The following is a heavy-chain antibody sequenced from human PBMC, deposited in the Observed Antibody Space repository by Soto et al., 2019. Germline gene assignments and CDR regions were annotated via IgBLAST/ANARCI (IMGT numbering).Heavy chain of an antibody. CDR3: ARRV. CDR2: ISAGGDST. CDR1: GFTFSSYP. J-gene: IGHJ4*02. Sequence: EVQLLESGGGWVQPGGSLRLSCATSGFTFSSYPMTWVRQAPGKGLEWVSGISAGGDSTYYADSVKGRFTIFRDNSKNSVYLQMNSLRAEDTAVYYCARRVWGQGTLVTVSS. V-gene: IGHV3-23*01.